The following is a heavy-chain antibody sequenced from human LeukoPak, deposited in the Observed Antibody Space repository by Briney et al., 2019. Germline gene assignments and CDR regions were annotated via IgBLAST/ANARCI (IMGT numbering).Heavy chain of an antibody. CDR1: GGSISSSGYY. J-gene: IGHJ4*02. D-gene: IGHD3-3*01. CDR3: ARVRDDFFFDF. V-gene: IGHV4-31*03. Sequence: SETLSLTCSVSGGSISSSGYYWSWIRQHPGKGLEWIGYIYYIGSAYYNPSLESRVTILVDTSTDQFSLVVASVTAADTAVYYCARVRDDFFFDFWGQGTLVTVSS. CDR2: IYYIGSA.